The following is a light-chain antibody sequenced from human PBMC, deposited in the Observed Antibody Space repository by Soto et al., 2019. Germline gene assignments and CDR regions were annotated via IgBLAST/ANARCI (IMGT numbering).Light chain of an antibody. CDR2: EVS. J-gene: IGLJ2*01. Sequence: QSALTQPASVSGSPGQSITISCTGTTSDIGTYYYVSWYQQHPGTAPKLMIYEVSNRPSGVSNRFSGSKSGNTASLTISGLQAEDEADYYCSSYTTISTLIVFGGGTQLTVL. CDR1: TSDIGTYYY. CDR3: SSYTTISTLIV. V-gene: IGLV2-14*01.